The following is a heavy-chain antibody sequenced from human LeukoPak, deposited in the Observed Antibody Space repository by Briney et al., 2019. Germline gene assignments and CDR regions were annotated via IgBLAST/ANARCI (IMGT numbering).Heavy chain of an antibody. V-gene: IGHV4-39*07. CDR2: IYYSGSP. Sequence: SETLSLTCTVSGGSISSSSYYWGWIRQPPGKGLEWIGSIYYSGSPYYNPSLKSRVTISVDTSKKQFSLKLSSVTAAGTAVYYCARGRGEGRGISLVRGVRAPSYNWFDPWGHGTLVTVSS. CDR1: GGSISSSSYY. D-gene: IGHD3-10*01. CDR3: ARGRGEGRGISLVRGVRAPSYNWFDP. J-gene: IGHJ5*02.